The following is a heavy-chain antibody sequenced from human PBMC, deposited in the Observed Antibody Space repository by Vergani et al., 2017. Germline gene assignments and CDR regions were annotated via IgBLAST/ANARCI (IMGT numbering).Heavy chain of an antibody. V-gene: IGHV3-21*01. CDR3: ARDPDVWSGTTIKFDG. Sequence: EVQLLESGGGLVQPGGSLRLSCAASGFTFSSYSMNWVRQAPGKGLEWVSSISRSSSYIYYADSVKGRFTISRDNAKKSLYLQMNSLRAEDTAVYYCARDPDVWSGTTIKFDGWGQGTLVTVSS. CDR2: ISRSSSYI. CDR1: GFTFSSYS. J-gene: IGHJ4*02. D-gene: IGHD1-7*01.